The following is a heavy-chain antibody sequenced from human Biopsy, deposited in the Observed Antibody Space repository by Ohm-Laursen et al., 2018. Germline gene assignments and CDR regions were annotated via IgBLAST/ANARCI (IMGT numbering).Heavy chain of an antibody. CDR2: INTSGRYT. V-gene: IGHV1-46*02. CDR1: GYALHTYH. J-gene: IGHJ4*02. Sequence: ASAKVSCKASGYALHTYHMHWGPQAPGQGLEWLGDINTSGRYTRNAQSFQDRVTITRDTSTSTVYMELSGLTSDDPAVYYFAGPRGTATAIADGLDYWGQGTLVTVSS. CDR3: AGPRGTATAIADGLDY. D-gene: IGHD2-21*02.